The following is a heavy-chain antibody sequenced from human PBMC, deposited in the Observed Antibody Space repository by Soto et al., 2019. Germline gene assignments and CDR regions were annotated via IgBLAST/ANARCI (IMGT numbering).Heavy chain of an antibody. CDR3: ATPTYYYDSSGPPAY. CDR2: ISSSSSTI. J-gene: IGHJ4*02. V-gene: IGHV3-48*01. Sequence: GGTLRRSCPASGLAFSSYSVNWVRQAPGKGLEWVSYISSSSSTIFYTDSVKGRFTVSRDNAKNSLYLQMNSLRAEDTVVYYCATPTYYYDSSGPPAYWGQGT. D-gene: IGHD3-22*01. CDR1: GLAFSSYS.